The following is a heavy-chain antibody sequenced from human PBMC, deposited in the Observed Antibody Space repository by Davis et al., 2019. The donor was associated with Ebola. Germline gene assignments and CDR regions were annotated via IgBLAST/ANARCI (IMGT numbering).Heavy chain of an antibody. CDR2: IYPGDSDT. CDR1: GYNFAKYW. J-gene: IGHJ3*02. CDR3: ARPRIQLWSDAFDI. V-gene: IGHV5-51*01. Sequence: GESLKISCKGSGYNFAKYWIGWVRQMPGKGLDWMGIIYPGDSDTRYSPSFQGQVTISADKSISTAYLQWSSLKASDTAMYYCARPRIQLWSDAFDIWGQGTMVTVSS. D-gene: IGHD5-18*01.